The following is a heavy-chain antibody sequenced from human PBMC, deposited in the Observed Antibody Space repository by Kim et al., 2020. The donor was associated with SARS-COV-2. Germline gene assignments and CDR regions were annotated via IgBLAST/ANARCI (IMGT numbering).Heavy chain of an antibody. V-gene: IGHV1-46*01. CDR2: ST. J-gene: IGHJ4*02. CDR3: VAMATISSDY. D-gene: IGHD5-12*01. Sequence: STSYAQKFQGRVTMTRDTSTSTVYMELSSLRSEDTAVYYCVAMATISSDYWGQGTLVTVSS.